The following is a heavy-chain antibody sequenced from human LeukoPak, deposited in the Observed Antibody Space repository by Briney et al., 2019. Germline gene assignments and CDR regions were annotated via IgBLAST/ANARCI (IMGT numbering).Heavy chain of an antibody. D-gene: IGHD1-14*01. CDR2: IYYSGST. CDR3: ARGRINWFDP. CDR1: GGSISSYY. V-gene: IGHV4-59*12. Sequence: SETLSLTCTVSGGSISSYYWSWIRQPPGKGLEWIGYIYYSGSTNYNPSLKSRVTMSVDTSKNQFSLKLNSVTAADTAVYYCARGRINWFDPWGQGTLVTVSS. J-gene: IGHJ5*02.